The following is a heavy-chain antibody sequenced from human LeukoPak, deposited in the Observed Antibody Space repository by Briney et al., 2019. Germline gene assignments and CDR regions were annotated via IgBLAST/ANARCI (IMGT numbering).Heavy chain of an antibody. J-gene: IGHJ5*02. Sequence: GASVTVSCMASGGTFSRYAISWVRQAPGQGLEWMGGIIPIFGTANYAQKFQGRVTITADESTSTAYMELSSLRSEDTAVYYCARDPGRYCSGVSCYSPWGQGTLVTVSS. D-gene: IGHD2-15*01. CDR3: ARDPGRYCSGVSCYSP. CDR2: IIPIFGTA. V-gene: IGHV1-69*13. CDR1: GGTFSRYA.